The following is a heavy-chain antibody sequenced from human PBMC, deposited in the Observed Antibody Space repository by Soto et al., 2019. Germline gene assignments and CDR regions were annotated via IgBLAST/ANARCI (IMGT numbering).Heavy chain of an antibody. Sequence: SETLSLTCTVSGGSISSYYWSWIRQPPGKGLEWIGYIYYSGSTNYNPSLKSRVTISVDTSKNQFSLKLSSATAADTAVYYCARGRIYDILTGYYIFDYWGQGTLVTVSS. V-gene: IGHV4-59*01. D-gene: IGHD3-9*01. CDR3: ARGRIYDILTGYYIFDY. J-gene: IGHJ4*02. CDR1: GGSISSYY. CDR2: IYYSGST.